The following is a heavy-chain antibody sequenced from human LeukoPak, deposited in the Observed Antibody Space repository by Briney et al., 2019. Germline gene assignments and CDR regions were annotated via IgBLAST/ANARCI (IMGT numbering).Heavy chain of an antibody. V-gene: IGHV3-30*18. CDR2: ISYDGSNK. D-gene: IGHD3-16*01. Sequence: GRSLRLSCAASGFTFSSYGMHWVRQAPGKGLEWVAVISYDGSNKYYADSVKGRFTISRDNSKNTLYLQMNSLRAEDTAVYYCAKSAYGDYYFDYWGQGTLVTVSS. J-gene: IGHJ4*02. CDR1: GFTFSSYG. CDR3: AKSAYGDYYFDY.